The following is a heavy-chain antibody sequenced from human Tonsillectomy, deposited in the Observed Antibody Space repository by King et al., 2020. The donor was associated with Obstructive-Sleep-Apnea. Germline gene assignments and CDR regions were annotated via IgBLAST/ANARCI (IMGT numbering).Heavy chain of an antibody. J-gene: IGHJ6*02. CDR2: ISYDGNNK. D-gene: IGHD2-15*01. V-gene: IGHV3-30*18. Sequence: VQLVESGGGVVQPGRSLRLSCAASGFTFSSFGMHWVRQAPGKGLEWVAVISYDGNNKQYAASVKGRFTISRDNSDGTLYLQMNSLRADDTAVYYCAKEFYLVSGLNGLDVWGQGTTVTVSS. CDR3: AKEFYLVSGLNGLDV. CDR1: GFTFSSFG.